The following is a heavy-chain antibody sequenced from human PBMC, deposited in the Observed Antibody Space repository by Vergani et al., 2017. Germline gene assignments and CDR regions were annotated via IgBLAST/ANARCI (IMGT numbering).Heavy chain of an antibody. D-gene: IGHD6-19*01. V-gene: IGHV3-23*01. Sequence: EVQLLESGGGLVQPGGSLRLSCAASGFTFSSYAMSWVRQAPGTGLEWVSAISNSGDSTYYADSVKGRFTISRDNSKYTLYLQMNSLRAEDTAVYYCAKWEAVAGIFDYWGQGTLVTVSS. J-gene: IGHJ4*02. CDR3: AKWEAVAGIFDY. CDR2: ISNSGDST. CDR1: GFTFSSYA.